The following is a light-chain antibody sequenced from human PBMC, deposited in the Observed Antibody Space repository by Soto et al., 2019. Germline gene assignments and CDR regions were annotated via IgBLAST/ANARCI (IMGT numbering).Light chain of an antibody. CDR2: GAS. J-gene: IGKJ2*01. CDR3: QQYNNWPPKYT. V-gene: IGKV3-15*01. Sequence: EIVMTQSPATLSVSPGERATLSCRASQSVSSNLAWYQQKPGQAPRLLIYGASTRATGIPARFSGSGCGTEFTLTISSLQSEDLAVYYCQQYNNWPPKYTFGQGTKLEIK. CDR1: QSVSSN.